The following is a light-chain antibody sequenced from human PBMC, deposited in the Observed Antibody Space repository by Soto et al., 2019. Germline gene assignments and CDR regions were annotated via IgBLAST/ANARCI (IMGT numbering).Light chain of an antibody. CDR3: SSYAGTNNLV. CDR1: SSDVGGYNY. CDR2: EVS. V-gene: IGLV2-8*01. J-gene: IGLJ3*02. Sequence: QSALTQPPSASGSPGQSVTISCTGTSSDVGGYNYVSWYQQYPGKAPKIMIYEVSERPSGVPVRFSGSKSGNTASLTVSGLQAEDEAEYYCSSYAGTNNLVFGGGTQLTVL.